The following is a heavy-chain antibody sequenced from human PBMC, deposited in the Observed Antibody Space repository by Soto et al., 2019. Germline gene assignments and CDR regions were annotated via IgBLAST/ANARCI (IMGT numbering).Heavy chain of an antibody. CDR2: TYYRSKWYN. CDR1: GDSVSSNSAA. Sequence: SQTLSLPCAISGDSVSSNSAAWNWIRQSPSRGLEWLGRTYYRSKWYNDYAVSVKSRITINPDTSKNQFSLQLNSVTPEDTAVYYCARVSGSRNIAARPLLAWFDPWGQGTLVTVSS. CDR3: ARVSGSRNIAARPLLAWFDP. V-gene: IGHV6-1*01. J-gene: IGHJ5*02. D-gene: IGHD6-6*01.